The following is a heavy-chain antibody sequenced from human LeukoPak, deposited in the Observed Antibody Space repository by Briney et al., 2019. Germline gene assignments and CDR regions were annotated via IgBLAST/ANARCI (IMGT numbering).Heavy chain of an antibody. V-gene: IGHV1-69*05. J-gene: IGHJ6*03. CDR3: ARELLWFGELSYYYMDV. CDR2: IIPIFGTA. CDR1: GGTFSSYA. D-gene: IGHD3-10*01. Sequence: SVKVSCKASGGTFSSYAISWVRQAPGQGLEWMGRIIPIFGTANYAQKFQDRVTITTDESTSTAYMELSSLRSEDTAVYYCARELLWFGELSYYYMDVWGKGTTVTVSS.